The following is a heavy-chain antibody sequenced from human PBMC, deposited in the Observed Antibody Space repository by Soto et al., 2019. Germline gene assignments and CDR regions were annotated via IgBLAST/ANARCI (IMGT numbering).Heavy chain of an antibody. J-gene: IGHJ4*02. CDR2: INHSGST. CDR3: ARGISTYYDILTGYYGRNYFEY. CDR1: GGSFSGHY. D-gene: IGHD3-9*01. Sequence: PSETLSLTCAVYGGSFSGHYWSWIRQPPGKGLEWIGEINHSGSTNYNPSLKSRVTISVDTSKNQFSLKLSSVTAADTAVYYCARGISTYYDILTGYYGRNYFEYWGQGTLVTVSS. V-gene: IGHV4-34*01.